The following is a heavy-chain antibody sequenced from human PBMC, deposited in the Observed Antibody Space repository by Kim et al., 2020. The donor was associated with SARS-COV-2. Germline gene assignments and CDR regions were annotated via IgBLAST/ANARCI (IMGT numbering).Heavy chain of an antibody. CDR1: GGSINDYY. D-gene: IGHD6-13*01. V-gene: IGHV4-59*01. CDR3: ARALPPNSGRYSAP. CDR2: INYSGNT. Sequence: SETLSLTCTVSGGSINDYYWSWIRQPPGKGLEWIGYINYSGNTNYNPSLKSRVTMSVDTSKNQFPLKLSSVTAADTAVYYCARALPPNSGRYSAPWGQGTLVTVSS. J-gene: IGHJ5*02.